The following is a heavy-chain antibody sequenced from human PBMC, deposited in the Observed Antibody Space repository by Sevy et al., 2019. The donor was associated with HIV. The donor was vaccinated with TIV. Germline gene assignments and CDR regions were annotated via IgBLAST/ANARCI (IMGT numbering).Heavy chain of an antibody. CDR1: GYTFTGYY. Sequence: ASVKVSCKASGYTFTGYYMHWVRQAPGQGLEWMGWINPNSGGTNYAQKFQGRVTMTRDTSISTAYMELSRLRSDDTAVYYCARDPFDFWSGYYTANWFDPWGQGTLVTVSS. J-gene: IGHJ5*02. CDR3: ARDPFDFWSGYYTANWFDP. CDR2: INPNSGGT. D-gene: IGHD3-3*01. V-gene: IGHV1-2*02.